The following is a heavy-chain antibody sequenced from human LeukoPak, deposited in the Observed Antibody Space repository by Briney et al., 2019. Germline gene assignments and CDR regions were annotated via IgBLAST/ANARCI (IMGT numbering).Heavy chain of an antibody. CDR2: ISSSSSYK. CDR1: GFTFSSYS. J-gene: IGHJ4*02. CDR3: ARGRNQDGYNPLGY. Sequence: GGSLRLSCAASGFTFSSYSMNWVRQAPGKGLEWVSAISSSSSYKYYADSVKGRFTISRDNAKNSLYLQMNSLRAEDTAVYYCARGRNQDGYNPLGYWGQGTLVTVSS. D-gene: IGHD5-24*01. V-gene: IGHV3-21*01.